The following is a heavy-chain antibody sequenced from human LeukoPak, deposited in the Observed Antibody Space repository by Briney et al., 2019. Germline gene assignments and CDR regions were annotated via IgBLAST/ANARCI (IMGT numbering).Heavy chain of an antibody. CDR2: INAGNGNT. Sequence: APVKVSCKASGYTFTSYAMHWVRQAPGQRLEWMGWINAGNGNTKYSQKFQGRVTITRDTSASTDYMELSSLRSEVTAVYYCARGQYSSGWYGIDYWGQGTLVTVSS. CDR3: ARGQYSSGWYGIDY. V-gene: IGHV1-3*01. CDR1: GYTFTSYA. D-gene: IGHD6-19*01. J-gene: IGHJ4*02.